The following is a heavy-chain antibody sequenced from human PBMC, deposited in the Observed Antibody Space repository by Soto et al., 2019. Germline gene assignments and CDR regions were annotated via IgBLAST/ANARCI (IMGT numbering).Heavy chain of an antibody. CDR1: GGTFSNYA. D-gene: IGHD5-12*01. CDR2: IIPIFGSA. V-gene: IGHV1-69*15. CDR3: AKDGGKDGYFGNRFDP. J-gene: IGHJ5*02. Sequence: QVQLVQSGAEVKKPGSSVKVSCKASGGTFSNYAITWVRQAPGQGLEWLGRIIPIFGSANFAQKFKGRVTLTADESTTTASMELSSLRSDDTAVYYCAKDGGKDGYFGNRFDPWGQGTLVTVSS.